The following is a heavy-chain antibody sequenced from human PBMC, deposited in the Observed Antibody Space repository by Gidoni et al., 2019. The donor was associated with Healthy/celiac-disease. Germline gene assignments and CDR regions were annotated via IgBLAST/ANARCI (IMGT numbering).Heavy chain of an antibody. V-gene: IGHV1-3*01. D-gene: IGHD3-22*01. CDR3: ARGFCGYSGDAFDI. CDR1: GYTYTSYA. CDR2: INAGNGNT. J-gene: IGHJ3*02. Sequence: QFPLVQSGDEVKKPGASVKVSCKDSGYTYTSYAMHWVRQAPGRRLEWMGWINAGNGNTKYSQKFQGRVTITSDTSASTPYMELSSLRSEDTAVYYCARGFCGYSGDAFDIWGQGTMVTVSS.